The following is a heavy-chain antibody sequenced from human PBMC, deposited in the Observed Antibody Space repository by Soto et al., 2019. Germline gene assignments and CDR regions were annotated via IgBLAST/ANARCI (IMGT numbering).Heavy chain of an antibody. Sequence: GESLKISCKASGYSFTNYWISWLRRVPGKGLEWMGRIDPSDSYTTYSPSFQGHVSISVDRSINTAYLQWGSLGAPDTAIYYCAKVLAGWSGGSLDHWGLGTLVTVSS. CDR1: GYSFTNYW. J-gene: IGHJ1*01. CDR2: IDPSDSYT. D-gene: IGHD3-3*01. CDR3: AKVLAGWSGGSLDH. V-gene: IGHV5-10-1*01.